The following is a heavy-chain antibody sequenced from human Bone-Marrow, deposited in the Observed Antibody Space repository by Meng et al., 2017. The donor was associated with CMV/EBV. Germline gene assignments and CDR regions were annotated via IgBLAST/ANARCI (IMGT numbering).Heavy chain of an antibody. CDR3: ARILYCSSTSCYTDYYYGMDV. CDR1: GFTFSSYA. Sequence: GESLKISCAASGFTFSSYAMSWVRQAPGKGLEWVSAISGSGGSTYYADSVKGRFTISRDNSKNTLYLQMNSLRAEDTAVYYCARILYCSSTSCYTDYYYGMDVWGQGTTVTVSS. CDR2: ISGSGGST. J-gene: IGHJ6*02. V-gene: IGHV3-23*01. D-gene: IGHD2-2*02.